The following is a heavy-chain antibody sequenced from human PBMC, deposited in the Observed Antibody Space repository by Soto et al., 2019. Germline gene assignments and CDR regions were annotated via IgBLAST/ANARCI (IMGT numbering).Heavy chain of an antibody. CDR3: ASGIGEYSYGLDY. Sequence: SETLSLTCVFSGDSISSTYWLTWVRQTPGKGLEWIGEIYHTGSTKYNPSLKSRVTISVDTSKNQFSLKLSSVTAADTAVYYCASGIGEYSYGLDYWGQGTLVTVSS. CDR2: IYHTGST. J-gene: IGHJ4*02. CDR1: GDSISSTYW. V-gene: IGHV4-4*02. D-gene: IGHD5-18*01.